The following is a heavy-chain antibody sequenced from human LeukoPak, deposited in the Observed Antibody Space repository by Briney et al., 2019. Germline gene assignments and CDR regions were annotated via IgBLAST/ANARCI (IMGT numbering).Heavy chain of an antibody. V-gene: IGHV4-38-2*02. D-gene: IGHD3-3*01. CDR1: GSSISSDYY. Sequence: SETLSLTCAVSGSSISSDYYWGWIRQPPGKGLEWIGSINHSGRTYYNPSLTSRVTISVDTSKNQFSLKLSSVTAAHTAVYYCARDHLANLASRLFDPWGQGTLVTVSS. J-gene: IGHJ5*02. CDR2: INHSGRT. CDR3: ARDHLANLASRLFDP.